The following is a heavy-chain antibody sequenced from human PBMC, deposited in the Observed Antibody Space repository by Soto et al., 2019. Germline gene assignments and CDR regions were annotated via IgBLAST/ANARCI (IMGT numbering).Heavy chain of an antibody. V-gene: IGHV1-24*01. CDR3: ATSVYGDKRAIDY. J-gene: IGHJ4*02. Sequence: ASVKVSCKASGGTFSSYAISWVRQAPGQGLEWMGGFDPEDGETIYAQKFQGRVTMTEDTSTDTAYMELSSLRSEDTAVYYCATSVYGDKRAIDYWGQGTLVTVSS. D-gene: IGHD4-17*01. CDR2: FDPEDGET. CDR1: GGTFSSYA.